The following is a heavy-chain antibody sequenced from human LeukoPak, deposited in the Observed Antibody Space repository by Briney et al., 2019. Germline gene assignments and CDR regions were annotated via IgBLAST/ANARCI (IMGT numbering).Heavy chain of an antibody. CDR1: GFTVSSNY. CDR3: ARTISSSGIYYYYYMDV. D-gene: IGHD6-6*01. Sequence: PGGSLRLSCAASGFTVSSNYMSWVRQAPGKGLEWVSVIYSGGSTYYADSVKGRFTISRDSSKNTLYLQMNSLRAEDTAVYYCARTISSSGIYYYYYMDVWGKGTTVTVSS. J-gene: IGHJ6*03. CDR2: IYSGGST. V-gene: IGHV3-53*01.